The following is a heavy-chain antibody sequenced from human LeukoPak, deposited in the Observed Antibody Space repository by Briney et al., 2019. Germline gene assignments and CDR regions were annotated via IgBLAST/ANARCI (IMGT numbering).Heavy chain of an antibody. CDR1: GFTFSSYS. J-gene: IGHJ6*03. CDR3: ARDGGGTVAYYYYYMDV. CDR2: ISSSSSTI. Sequence: GGSLRLSCAASGFTFSSYSMNWVRQAPGKGLEWVSYISSSSSTIYYADSVKGRFTISRDNAKNSLYLQMNSLRAEDTAVYYCARDGGGTVAYYYYYMDVWGKGTTVTVTS. V-gene: IGHV3-48*01. D-gene: IGHD4-11*01.